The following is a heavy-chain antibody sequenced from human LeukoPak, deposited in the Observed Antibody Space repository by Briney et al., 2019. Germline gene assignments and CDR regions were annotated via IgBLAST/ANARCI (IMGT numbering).Heavy chain of an antibody. CDR2: IKSETDGGTT. CDR3: TTERVTFGEIGY. V-gene: IGHV3-15*01. D-gene: IGHD3-16*01. J-gene: IGHJ4*02. Sequence: PGGSLRLSCAASGFTFSNAWMSWVRQAPGKGLEWVGRIKSETDGGTTDYAAPVKGRFTISRDDSKNTLYLQMNSLKTEDTAVYYCTTERVTFGEIGYWGQGTLVTVSS. CDR1: GFTFSNAW.